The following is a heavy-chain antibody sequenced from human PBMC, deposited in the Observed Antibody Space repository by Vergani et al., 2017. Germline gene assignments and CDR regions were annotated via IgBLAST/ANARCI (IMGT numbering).Heavy chain of an antibody. J-gene: IGHJ6*02. CDR2: INSDGSST. V-gene: IGHV3-74*01. D-gene: IGHD6-13*01. CDR1: GFTFSSYW. Sequence: EVQLVESGGGLVQPGGSLRLSCAASGFTFSSYWMHWVRQAPGKGLVWVSRINSDGSSTSYADSVKGRFTISRDNAKNTLDLQMNSLRAEDTAVYYCARDCRLWPIGSSSWYTSNYYYGMDVWGQGTTVTVSS. CDR3: ARDCRLWPIGSSSWYTSNYYYGMDV.